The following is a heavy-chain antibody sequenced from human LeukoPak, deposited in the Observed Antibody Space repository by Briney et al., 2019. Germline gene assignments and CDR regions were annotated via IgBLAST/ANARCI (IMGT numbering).Heavy chain of an antibody. CDR1: GFAFSSSA. CDR3: AREIYVREGFPTYSHFYYMDV. J-gene: IGHJ6*03. CDR2: LSFDGSQM. V-gene: IGHV3-30*03. D-gene: IGHD3-10*02. Sequence: HPGGSLRLSCAASGFAFSSSAMHWVRQSPGKGLEWLAILSFDGSQMYYADSVKGRFTLSRDNSKNTLYLQIHSLRFDDTAIYYCAREIYVREGFPTYSHFYYMDVWGKGTTVTVSS.